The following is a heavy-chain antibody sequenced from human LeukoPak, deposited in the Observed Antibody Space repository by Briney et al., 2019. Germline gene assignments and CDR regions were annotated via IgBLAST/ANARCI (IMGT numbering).Heavy chain of an antibody. CDR2: IYSGGST. CDR1: GFTVSSNY. J-gene: IGHJ3*02. CDR3: ARDRTARGYYDSSGSDAFDI. Sequence: GGSLRLSCAASGFTVSSNYMSWVRQAPGKGLEWVSVIYSGGSTYYADSVKGRFTISRDNSKNTLYLQMNSLRAEDTAVYYCARDRTARGYYDSSGSDAFDIWGQGTMVTVSS. D-gene: IGHD3-22*01. V-gene: IGHV3-53*01.